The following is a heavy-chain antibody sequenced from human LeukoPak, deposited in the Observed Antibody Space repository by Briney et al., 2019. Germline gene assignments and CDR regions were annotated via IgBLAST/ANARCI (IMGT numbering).Heavy chain of an antibody. CDR2: IYHSEST. CDR3: ARVMYGDYAFDY. D-gene: IGHD4-17*01. J-gene: IGHJ4*02. V-gene: IGHV4-30-2*01. Sequence: SETLSLTCAVSGGSISSGGYSWSWIRQPPGKGLEWIGYIYHSESTYYNPSLKSRVTISVDRSKNQFSLKLSSVTAADTAVYYCARVMYGDYAFDYWGQGTLVTVSS. CDR1: GGSISSGGYS.